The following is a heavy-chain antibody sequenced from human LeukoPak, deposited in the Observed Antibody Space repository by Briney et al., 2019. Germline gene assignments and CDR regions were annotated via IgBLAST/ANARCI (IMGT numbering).Heavy chain of an antibody. CDR1: GFAFSTYE. CDR3: ATSLSGWFGPSAYY. CDR2: ISGDGRAI. V-gene: IGHV3-48*03. J-gene: IGHJ4*02. D-gene: IGHD6-19*01. Sequence: GGSLRLSCAASGFAFSTYEMSWVGQAPGKGLEWVSFISGDGRAIHYADSVRGRFTISADNARNSVFLQMNSLRAEDTGVYYCATSLSGWFGPSAYYCGQGTLVTVSS.